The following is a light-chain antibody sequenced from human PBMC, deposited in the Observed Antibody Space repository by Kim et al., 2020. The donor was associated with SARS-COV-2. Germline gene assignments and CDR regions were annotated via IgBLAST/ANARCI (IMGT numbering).Light chain of an antibody. Sequence: QSALTQPASVSGSPGQSITISCTGTGSDVGGYDLLSWYQQQPGKAPKFLLYEVTKRPSGISNRFSGSKSGNTASLTISGLQSDDEGDYYCCSYAAGGTLNFGRGTQLTVL. V-gene: IGLV2-23*02. CDR1: GSDVGGYDL. J-gene: IGLJ2*01. CDR2: EVT. CDR3: CSYAAGGTLN.